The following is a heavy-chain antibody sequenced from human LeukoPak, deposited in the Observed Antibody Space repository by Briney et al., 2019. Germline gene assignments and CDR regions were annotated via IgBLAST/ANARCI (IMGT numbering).Heavy chain of an antibody. Sequence: PSETLSLTCTVSGGSISSGDYYWSWIRQPPGKGLEWIGYIYYSGSTYYNPSLKSRVTISVDTSKNQFSLKLSSVTAADTAVYYCAREPGWNIVVVVAATEGAFDIWGQGTMVTVSS. CDR1: GGSISSGDYY. J-gene: IGHJ3*02. D-gene: IGHD2-15*01. V-gene: IGHV4-30-4*08. CDR2: IYYSGST. CDR3: AREPGWNIVVVVAATEGAFDI.